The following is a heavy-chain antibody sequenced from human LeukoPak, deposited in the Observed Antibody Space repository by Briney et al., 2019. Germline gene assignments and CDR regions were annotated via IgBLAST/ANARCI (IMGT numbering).Heavy chain of an antibody. CDR3: ARGLRDTITLFDY. J-gene: IGHJ4*02. CDR2: ISGSGGST. CDR1: GFTFSSYA. V-gene: IGHV3-23*01. Sequence: PGGSLRLSCAASGFTFSSYAMSWVRQAPGKGLEWVSAISGSGGSTYYADSVKGRFTIFRDNAKDSLYLQMNGLRAEDTAVYYCARGLRDTITLFDYWGQGTLVTVSS. D-gene: IGHD4-11*01.